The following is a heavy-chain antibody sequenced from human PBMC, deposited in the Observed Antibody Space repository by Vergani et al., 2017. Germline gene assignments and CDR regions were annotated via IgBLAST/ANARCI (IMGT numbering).Heavy chain of an antibody. CDR2: ISGSGGST. D-gene: IGHD2-15*01. CDR1: GFTFSSYA. CDR3: ARPRAPLLRVFDY. V-gene: IGHV3-23*01. J-gene: IGHJ4*02. Sequence: EVQLLESGGGLVQPGGSLRLSCAASGFTFSSYAMSWVRQAPGKGLEWVSAISGSGGSTYYADSVKGRFTISRDNSKNTLYLQMNSLRAEDTAVYYCARPRAPLLRVFDYWGQGTLVTVSS.